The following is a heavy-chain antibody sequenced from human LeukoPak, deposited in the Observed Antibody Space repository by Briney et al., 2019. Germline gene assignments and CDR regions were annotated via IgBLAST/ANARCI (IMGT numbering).Heavy chain of an antibody. V-gene: IGHV3-15*04. CDR2: TVSEIDGGTT. CDR3: TTDEDWNYARKDV. Sequence: PGGSLRLSCAASGFTFNYAWMSWVRQVPGKGLEWVGQTVSEIDGGTTDYAAPVKGRFTISRDDSKSTLYLQMNSLKIEDTSVYYCTTDEDWNYARKDVWGQGATVIVSS. D-gene: IGHD1-7*01. J-gene: IGHJ6*02. CDR1: GFTFNYAW.